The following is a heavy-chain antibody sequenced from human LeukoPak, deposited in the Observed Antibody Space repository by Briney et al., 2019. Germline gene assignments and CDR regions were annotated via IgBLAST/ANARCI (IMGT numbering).Heavy chain of an antibody. J-gene: IGHJ4*02. D-gene: IGHD3-9*01. V-gene: IGHV1-2*02. CDR2: INHKSGAA. CDR3: AREYILTRYYGDY. Sequence: ASVKVSCKTSGYSVNAYNMHWVRQAPGQGLEWMGWINHKSGAANYAQKFQGRVTMTWDTSISTAYMELRRLRSDDTAVYYCAREYILTRYYGDYWGQGTLVTVSS. CDR1: GYSVNAYN.